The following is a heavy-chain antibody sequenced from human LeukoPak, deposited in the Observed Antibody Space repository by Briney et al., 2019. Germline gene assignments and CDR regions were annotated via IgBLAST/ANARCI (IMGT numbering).Heavy chain of an antibody. D-gene: IGHD6-6*01. V-gene: IGHV4-31*03. CDR3: ASKRGKYSSFGD. J-gene: IGHJ4*02. CDR1: GGSISSGGYY. CDR2: IYYSGST. Sequence: SETLSLTCTVSGGSISSGGYYWSLIRQHPGKGLEWIGYIYYSGSTYYNPSLKSRVTISVDTSKNQFSLKLSSVTAADTAVYYCASKRGKYSSFGDWGQGTLVTVSS.